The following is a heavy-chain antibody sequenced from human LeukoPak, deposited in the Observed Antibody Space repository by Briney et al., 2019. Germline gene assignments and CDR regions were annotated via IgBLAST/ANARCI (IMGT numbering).Heavy chain of an antibody. D-gene: IGHD3-10*01. CDR3: ARSLWHYYGSGSYWYWFDP. J-gene: IGHJ5*02. Sequence: APVKVSCKASGYTFTIYGISWVRQAPGQGLEWMGWISAYNGNTNYAQKLQGRVTMTTDTSTSTAYMELRSLRSDDTAVYYCARSLWHYYGSGSYWYWFDPWGQGTLVTVSS. CDR2: ISAYNGNT. V-gene: IGHV1-18*04. CDR1: GYTFTIYG.